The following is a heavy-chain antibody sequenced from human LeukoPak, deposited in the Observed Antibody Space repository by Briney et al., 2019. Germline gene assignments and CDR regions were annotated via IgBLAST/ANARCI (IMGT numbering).Heavy chain of an antibody. J-gene: IGHJ5*02. V-gene: IGHV1-69*17. CDR3: ARDPPRIVGTTIADP. D-gene: IGHD2-21*01. CDR1: GTFTSYT. CDR2: IIPIFGIA. Sequence: GTFTSYTISWVRQAPGXGLEWXXXIIPIFGIANYAQKFQGRVTITADKSTSTAYMELRSLRSEDTAVYYCARDPPRIVGTTIADPWGQGTLVTVSS.